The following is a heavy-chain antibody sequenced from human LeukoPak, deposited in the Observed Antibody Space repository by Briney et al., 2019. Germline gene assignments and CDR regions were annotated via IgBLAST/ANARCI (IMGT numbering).Heavy chain of an antibody. CDR3: ARARGYSSNYFDY. Sequence: SETLSLTCAVYGGSFSGYYWGWIRQPPGKGLEWIGEINHSGSTNYNPSLKSRVTISVDTSKNQFSLKLSSVTAADTAVYYCARARGYSSNYFDYWGQGTLVTVSS. CDR1: GGSFSGYY. CDR2: INHSGST. D-gene: IGHD5-18*01. V-gene: IGHV4-34*01. J-gene: IGHJ4*02.